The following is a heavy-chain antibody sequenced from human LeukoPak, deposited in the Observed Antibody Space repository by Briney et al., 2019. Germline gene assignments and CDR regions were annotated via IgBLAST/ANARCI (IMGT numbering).Heavy chain of an antibody. CDR1: GGSFSGYY. CDR3: ARGLYGSSGYYYPRWFDP. CDR2: INHSGST. D-gene: IGHD3-22*01. J-gene: IGHJ5*02. V-gene: IGHV4-34*01. Sequence: SETLSLTCAVYGGSFSGYYWSWIRRPPGKGLEWIGEINHSGSTNYNSSLKSRVTISVDTSKNQFSLKLSSVTAADTAVYYCARGLYGSSGYYYPRWFDPWGQGTLVTVSS.